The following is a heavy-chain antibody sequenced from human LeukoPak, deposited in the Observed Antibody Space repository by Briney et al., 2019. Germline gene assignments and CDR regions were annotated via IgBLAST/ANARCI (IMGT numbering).Heavy chain of an antibody. CDR1: DYSISSSYY. CDR2: IYYSGST. J-gene: IGHJ5*02. V-gene: IGHV4-38-2*02. D-gene: IGHD5-24*01. Sequence: SETLSLTCTVSDYSISSSYYWGWIRPPPGKGLEWIGSIYYSGSTYYNPSLKSRVTISVDTSKNQFSLKLSSVTAADTAVYYCARGQDGYNYGDWFDPWGQGTLVTVSS. CDR3: ARGQDGYNYGDWFDP.